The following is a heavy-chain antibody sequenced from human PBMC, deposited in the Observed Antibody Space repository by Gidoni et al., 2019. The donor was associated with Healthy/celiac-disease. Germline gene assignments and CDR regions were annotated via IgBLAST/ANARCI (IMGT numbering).Heavy chain of an antibody. CDR1: GGSFSGYY. J-gene: IGHJ5*02. CDR2: INHSGST. Sequence: QVQLQQWGAGLLKPSETLSLTCAVYGGSFSGYYWSWIRQPPGKGLEWIGEINHSGSTNYNPSLKSRVTISVDTSKNQFSLKLSSVTAADTAVYYCATKLDSSSSPEYFDPWGQGTLVTVSS. V-gene: IGHV4-34*01. CDR3: ATKLDSSSSPEYFDP. D-gene: IGHD6-6*01.